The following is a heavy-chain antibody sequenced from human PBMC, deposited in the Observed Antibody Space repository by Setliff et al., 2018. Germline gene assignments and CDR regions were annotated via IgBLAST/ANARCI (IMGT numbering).Heavy chain of an antibody. Sequence: PSETLSLTCTVSGYSISSGYYWGWIRQPPGKGLEWLGSFFHTGSTYYKSSLESRVTMSVDTSNNAVSLNLNSVTAADTAVYFCARDAYYFGSDNFKLGAVDVWGTGTTVTVSS. V-gene: IGHV4-38-2*02. CDR3: ARDAYYFGSDNFKLGAVDV. CDR1: GYSISSGYY. J-gene: IGHJ6*04. D-gene: IGHD3-10*01. CDR2: FFHTGST.